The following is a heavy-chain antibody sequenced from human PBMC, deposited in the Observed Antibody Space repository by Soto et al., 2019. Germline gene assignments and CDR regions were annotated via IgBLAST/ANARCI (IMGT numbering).Heavy chain of an antibody. CDR2: IYYSGST. Sequence: ETLSLTCTVSGGSISSSSYYWGWIRQPPGKGLEWIGSIYYSGSTYYNPSLKSRVTISVDTSKNQFSLKLSSVTAADTAVYYCARHSTDYYDSSGYPNDAFDIWGQGTMVTVS. CDR3: ARHSTDYYDSSGYPNDAFDI. J-gene: IGHJ3*02. CDR1: GGSISSSSYY. V-gene: IGHV4-39*01. D-gene: IGHD3-22*01.